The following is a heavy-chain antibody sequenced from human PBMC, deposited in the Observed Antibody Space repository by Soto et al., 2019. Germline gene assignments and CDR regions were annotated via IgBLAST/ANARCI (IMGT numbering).Heavy chain of an antibody. J-gene: IGHJ4*02. V-gene: IGHV1-69*13. Sequence: ASVKVSCKASGGTFSSYAIGWVRQAPGQGLEWMGGIIPILGTANYAQKFQGRVTITADESTSTAYMELSSLRSEDTAVYYCVVEQQLDGMSDYCGQGTLVTVSS. D-gene: IGHD6-13*01. CDR3: VVEQQLDGMSDY. CDR2: IIPILGTA. CDR1: GGTFSSYA.